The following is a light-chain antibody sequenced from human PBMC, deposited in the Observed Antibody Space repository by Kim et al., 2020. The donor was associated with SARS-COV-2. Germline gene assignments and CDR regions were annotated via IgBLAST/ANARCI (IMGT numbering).Light chain of an antibody. CDR2: QDS. J-gene: IGLJ3*02. Sequence: SYELTQPPSVSVSPGQTASITCSGDKLGDKYACWYQQKAGQSPVLVIYQDSKRPSGIPERFSGSNSGNTATLTISGTQAMDEADYYCQAWDSSTAWVFGVGTQLTVL. CDR1: KLGDKY. CDR3: QAWDSSTAWV. V-gene: IGLV3-1*01.